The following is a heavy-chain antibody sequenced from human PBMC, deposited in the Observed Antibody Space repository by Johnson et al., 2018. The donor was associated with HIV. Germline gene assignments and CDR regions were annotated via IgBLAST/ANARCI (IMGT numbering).Heavy chain of an antibody. D-gene: IGHD3-9*01. CDR1: GFTFSSYA. CDR3: ARDRYPRRYFDWLFDAFDI. CDR2: ISYDGSNK. J-gene: IGHJ3*02. Sequence: VQLVESGGGVVQPGRSPRLSCAASGFTFSSYAMHWVRQAPGKGLEWVAVISYDGSNKYYADSVKGRFTISRDNSKNTLYLQMNSLRAEDTAVYYCARDRYPRRYFDWLFDAFDIWGQGTMVTLSS. V-gene: IGHV3-30*04.